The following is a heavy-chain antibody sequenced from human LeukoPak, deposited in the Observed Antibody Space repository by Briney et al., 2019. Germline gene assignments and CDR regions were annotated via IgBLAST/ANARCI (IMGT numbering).Heavy chain of an antibody. CDR1: GGSISSYY. J-gene: IGHJ4*02. V-gene: IGHV4-59*01. D-gene: IGHD3-22*01. CDR2: IYYSGST. Sequence: SETLSLTCTVSGGSISSYYWSWIRQPPGKGLEWIGYIYYSGSTNYNPSLKSRVTISVDTSKNQFSLKLSSVTAADTAVYYCARENYDSSGYYFDYWGQGTLVTVSS. CDR3: ARENYDSSGYYFDY.